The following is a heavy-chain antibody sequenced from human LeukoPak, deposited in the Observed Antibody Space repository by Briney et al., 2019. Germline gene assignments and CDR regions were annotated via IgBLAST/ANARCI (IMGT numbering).Heavy chain of an antibody. J-gene: IGHJ4*02. CDR3: ANVFEGYDSSGYYSYFDY. V-gene: IGHV3-23*01. D-gene: IGHD3-22*01. CDR1: GFTFSSYA. Sequence: PGGSLRLSCAASGFTFSSYAMSWVRQAPGKGLEWVSAISGSGGSTYYADSVKGRFTISRDNSKNTLYLRMNSLRAEDTAVYYCANVFEGYDSSGYYSYFDYWGQGTLVTVSS. CDR2: ISGSGGST.